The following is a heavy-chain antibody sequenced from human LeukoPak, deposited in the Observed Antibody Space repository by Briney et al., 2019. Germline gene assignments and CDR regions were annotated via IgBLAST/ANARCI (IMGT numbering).Heavy chain of an antibody. Sequence: PGGSLRLSCAASGSTFSRYWMSWVRRAPGKGLGWGPNIKQDGSEKYYADSVKGRFTIFRDNAKNSLYVQVNSLRAEDTAVYYCARGGSRLLTSYIFDYWGQGTLVTVSS. CDR2: IKQDGSEK. V-gene: IGHV3-7*01. D-gene: IGHD3-16*01. CDR1: GSTFSRYW. J-gene: IGHJ4*02. CDR3: ARGGSRLLTSYIFDY.